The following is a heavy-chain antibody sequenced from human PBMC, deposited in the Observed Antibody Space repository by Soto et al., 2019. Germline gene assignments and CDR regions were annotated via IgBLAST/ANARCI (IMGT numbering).Heavy chain of an antibody. CDR2: INPNSGGT. D-gene: IGHD6-13*01. V-gene: IGHV1-2*04. J-gene: IGHJ6*02. CDR1: GYTFTGYY. CDR3: ASSGGGSSWPNGMDV. Sequence: QVQLVQSGAEVKKPGASVKVSCKASGYTFTGYYMHWVRQAPGQGLEWMGWINPNSGGTNYAQKFQGWVTMTRDTSISTAYMELSRRRSDDTAVYYCASSGGGSSWPNGMDVWGQGTTVTVSS.